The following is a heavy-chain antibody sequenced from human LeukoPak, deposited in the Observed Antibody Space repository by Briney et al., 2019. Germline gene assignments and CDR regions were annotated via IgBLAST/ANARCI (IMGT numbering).Heavy chain of an antibody. Sequence: GGSLRLSCAASGSTFSSYAMSWVRQAPGKGLEWVSAISGSGGSTYYADSVKGRFTISRDNSKNTLYLQMNSLRAEDTAVYYCGSSGWYGRFDYWGQGTLVTVSS. J-gene: IGHJ4*02. CDR3: GSSGWYGRFDY. D-gene: IGHD6-19*01. CDR2: ISGSGGST. CDR1: GSTFSSYA. V-gene: IGHV3-23*01.